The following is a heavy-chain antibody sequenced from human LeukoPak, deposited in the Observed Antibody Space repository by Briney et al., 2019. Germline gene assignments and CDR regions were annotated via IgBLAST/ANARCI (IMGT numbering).Heavy chain of an antibody. CDR3: CGSGWFAGPFGY. D-gene: IGHD6-19*01. Sequence: PSETLSLTCTVSGGSISSYYWSWIRQPPGKGLEWIGYIYYSGSTDYNPSLRSRVTISVDTSKNQFSLKLSSVTAADTAVYYCCGSGWFAGPFGYWGQGALVTVSS. J-gene: IGHJ4*02. CDR2: IYYSGST. V-gene: IGHV4-59*01. CDR1: GGSISSYY.